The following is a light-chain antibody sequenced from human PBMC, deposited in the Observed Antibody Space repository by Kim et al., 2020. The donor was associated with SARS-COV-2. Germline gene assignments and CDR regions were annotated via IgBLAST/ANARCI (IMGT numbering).Light chain of an antibody. Sequence: SPGERATLSCRASQSVINNYLAWYQQKPGQAPRLLIYGASSRATGTPDRFSGSGSGTDFTLTVSRLEPEDFAVYYCQQYGRTPYTFGQGTKVDIK. CDR2: GAS. CDR3: QQYGRTPYT. CDR1: QSVINNY. V-gene: IGKV3-20*01. J-gene: IGKJ2*01.